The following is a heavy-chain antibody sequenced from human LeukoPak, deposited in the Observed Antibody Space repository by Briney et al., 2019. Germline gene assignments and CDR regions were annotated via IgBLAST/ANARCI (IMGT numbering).Heavy chain of an antibody. V-gene: IGHV3-30*02. CDR3: AISGGGYQLLYYFDY. D-gene: IGHD2-2*01. J-gene: IGHJ4*02. Sequence: PGGSLRLSCAASGFTFSSYGMHWVRQAPGKGLEWVAFIRYDGSNKYYADSVKGRFTISRDNSKNTLNLQMNSLRAEDTAVYYCAISGGGYQLLYYFDYWGQGTLVTVSS. CDR2: IRYDGSNK. CDR1: GFTFSSYG.